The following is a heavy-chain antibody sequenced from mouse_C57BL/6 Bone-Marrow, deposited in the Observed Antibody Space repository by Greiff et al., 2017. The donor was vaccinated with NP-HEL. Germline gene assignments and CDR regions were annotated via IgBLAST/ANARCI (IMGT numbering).Heavy chain of an antibody. J-gene: IGHJ4*01. CDR1: GFTFSDYG. CDR2: ISNLAYSI. Sequence: EVMLVESGGGLVQPGGSLKLSCAASGFTFSDYGMAWVRQAPRKGPEWVAFISNLAYSIYYADTVTGRFTLSRENAKNTLYLEMSSLRSEDTAMYYCARLYRGGNYAMDYWGQGTSVTVSS. D-gene: IGHD2-1*01. V-gene: IGHV5-15*04. CDR3: ARLYRGGNYAMDY.